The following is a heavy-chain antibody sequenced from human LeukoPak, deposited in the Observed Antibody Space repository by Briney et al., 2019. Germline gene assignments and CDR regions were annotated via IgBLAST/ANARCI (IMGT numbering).Heavy chain of an antibody. Sequence: PGRSLRLSCAASGFTFSRNAMHWVRQAPGKGLEWVAVISYDGDITYHADSVKGRFTISRDNSKNTLYLQLNGLRAEDTAVYYCARDSTYYYDSGSSGPHYFDYWGQGTLVTVSS. CDR2: ISYDGDIT. CDR1: GFTFSRNA. J-gene: IGHJ4*02. D-gene: IGHD3-10*01. CDR3: ARDSTYYYDSGSSGPHYFDY. V-gene: IGHV3-30*01.